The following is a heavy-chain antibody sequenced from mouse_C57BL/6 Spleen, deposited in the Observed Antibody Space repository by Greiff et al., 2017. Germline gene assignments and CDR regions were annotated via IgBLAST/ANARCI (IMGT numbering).Heavy chain of an antibody. CDR2: IHPNSGST. CDR3: ARLGREKYFDY. V-gene: IGHV1-64*01. CDR1: GYTFTSYW. Sequence: VQLQQPGAELVKPGASVTLSCKASGYTFTSYWMHWVKQRPGQGLEWIGMIHPNSGSTNYNEKFKSKATLTVDKSTSTAYMQLSSLTSEDSAVYYCARLGREKYFDYWGQGTTLTVSS. J-gene: IGHJ2*01. D-gene: IGHD4-1*01.